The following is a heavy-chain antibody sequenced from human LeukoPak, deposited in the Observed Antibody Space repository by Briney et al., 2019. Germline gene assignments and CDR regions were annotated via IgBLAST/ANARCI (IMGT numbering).Heavy chain of an antibody. CDR2: IKQDGSEK. Sequence: GGSLRLSCAASGFTFSSYWMSWVRQAPGKGLEWVANIKQDGSEKYYVDSVKGRFTVSRDNAKNSLYLQMNSLRAEDTAVYYCARAPYCIGGSCRFDYWGQGTLVTVSS. J-gene: IGHJ4*02. V-gene: IGHV3-7*03. CDR1: GFTFSSYW. CDR3: ARAPYCIGGSCRFDY. D-gene: IGHD2-15*01.